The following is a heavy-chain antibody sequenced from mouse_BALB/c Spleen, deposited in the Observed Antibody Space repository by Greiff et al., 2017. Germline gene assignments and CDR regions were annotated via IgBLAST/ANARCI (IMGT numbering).Heavy chain of an antibody. Sequence: LKESGPELVKPGASVKMSCKASGYTFTSYVMHWVKQKPGQGLEWIGYINPYNDGTKYNEKFKGKATLTSDKSSSTAYMELSSLTSEDSAVYYCASPTARAKGFAYWGQGTLVTVSA. CDR3: ASPTARAKGFAY. CDR2: INPYNDGT. J-gene: IGHJ3*01. D-gene: IGHD3-1*01. CDR1: GYTFTSYV. V-gene: IGHV1-14*01.